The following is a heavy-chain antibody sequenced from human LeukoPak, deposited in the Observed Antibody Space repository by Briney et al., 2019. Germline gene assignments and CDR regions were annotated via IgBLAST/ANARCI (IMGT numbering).Heavy chain of an antibody. CDR1: GGSISSYY. CDR3: ARDDRPWVPNWFDP. J-gene: IGHJ5*02. V-gene: IGHV4-4*07. Sequence: SETLSLTCTVSGGSISSYYWSWIRQPAGKGLEWIGRIYTSGSTNYNPSLKSRVTMSVDTSKNQFSLKLSSVTAADTAVYYCARDDRPWVPNWFDPWGQGTLVTVSS. CDR2: IYTSGST. D-gene: IGHD3-16*01.